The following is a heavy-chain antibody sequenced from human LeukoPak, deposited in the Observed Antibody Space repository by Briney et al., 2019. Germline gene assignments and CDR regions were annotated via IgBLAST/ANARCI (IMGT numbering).Heavy chain of an antibody. CDR2: INPNSGGT. V-gene: IGHV1-2*02. D-gene: IGHD3-22*01. Sequence: ASVKVSCKASAYTFTGYFMHWVRQAPGQGLEWMGWINPNSGGTNYAQNFQGRVTMTRDTSISTAYMGLSRLRSDDTAVYYCARVNNYYDSSGYLYYFDYWGQGTLVTVSS. CDR3: ARVNNYYDSSGYLYYFDY. J-gene: IGHJ4*02. CDR1: AYTFTGYF.